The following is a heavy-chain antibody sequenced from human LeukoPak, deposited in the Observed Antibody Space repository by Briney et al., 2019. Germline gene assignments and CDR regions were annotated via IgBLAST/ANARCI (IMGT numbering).Heavy chain of an antibody. CDR1: GFTFDDYA. V-gene: IGHV3-9*01. J-gene: IGHJ3*02. D-gene: IGHD6-13*01. CDR3: AREGSTYAFDI. Sequence: GRSLRLSCAASGFTFDDYAMHWVRQAPGKGLEWVSGISGNSGSIGYADSVKGRFTISRDNAKNSLYLQMNSLRAEDTAVYYCAREGSTYAFDIWGQGTMVTVSS. CDR2: ISGNSGSI.